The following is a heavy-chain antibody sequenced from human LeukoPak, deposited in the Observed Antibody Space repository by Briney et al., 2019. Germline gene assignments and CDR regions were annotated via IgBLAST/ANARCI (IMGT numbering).Heavy chain of an antibody. Sequence: ASVKVSCKASGYTFTGYYMHRVRQAPGQGLEWMGWINPNSGGTNYAQKFQGRVTMTRDTSISTAYMELSRLRSDDTAVYYCALQQLRHYYYMDVWGKGTTVTVSS. CDR1: GYTFTGYY. V-gene: IGHV1-2*02. J-gene: IGHJ6*03. CDR3: ALQQLRHYYYMDV. CDR2: INPNSGGT. D-gene: IGHD6-13*01.